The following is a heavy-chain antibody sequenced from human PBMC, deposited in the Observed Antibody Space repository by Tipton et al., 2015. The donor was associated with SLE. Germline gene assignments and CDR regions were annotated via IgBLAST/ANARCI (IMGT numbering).Heavy chain of an antibody. V-gene: IGHV4-38-2*01. Sequence: TLSLTCAVSGFSISSGYYWGWIRQPPGEGLEWIGSIHHSGNTYFNPSLKSRVTMSVDTPRNAVFLRLPSVTAADAAVYYCARHDYDSNGYYQHYFDYWGQGTLVTVSS. J-gene: IGHJ4*02. CDR1: GFSISSGYY. CDR3: ARHDYDSNGYYQHYFDY. D-gene: IGHD3-22*01. CDR2: IHHSGNT.